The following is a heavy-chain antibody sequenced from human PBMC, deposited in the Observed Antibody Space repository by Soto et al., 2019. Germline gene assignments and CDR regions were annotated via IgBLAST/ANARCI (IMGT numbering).Heavy chain of an antibody. V-gene: IGHV1-2*02. CDR3: ARDRSSSFYYYYGMDV. CDR2: INPNSGGT. D-gene: IGHD6-6*01. Sequence: ASVKVSCKASGYTFTGYYMHCVRQAPVQGLEWMGWINPNSGGTNYAQKFQGRVTMTRDTSISTAYMELSRLRSDDTAVYYCARDRSSSFYYYYGMDVWGQGTTVTVSS. J-gene: IGHJ6*02. CDR1: GYTFTGYY.